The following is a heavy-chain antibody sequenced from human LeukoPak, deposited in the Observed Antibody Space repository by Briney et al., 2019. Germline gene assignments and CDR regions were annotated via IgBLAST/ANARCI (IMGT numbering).Heavy chain of an antibody. J-gene: IGHJ4*02. CDR3: ARGHTDDYGDYVLDY. CDR2: IYSGGST. CDR1: GFTVSSNY. D-gene: IGHD4-17*01. V-gene: IGHV3-53*01. Sequence: GGSLRLSCAASGFTVSSNYMSWVRQAPGKGLEWVSVIYSGGSTYYADSVKGRFTISRDNSKNTLYLQMNSLRAEDTAVYYCARGHTDDYGDYVLDYWGQGTLVTVSS.